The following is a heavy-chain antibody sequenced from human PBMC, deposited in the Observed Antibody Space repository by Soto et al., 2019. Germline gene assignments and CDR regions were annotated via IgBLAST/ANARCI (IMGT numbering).Heavy chain of an antibody. CDR1: GFTFNRYG. V-gene: IGHV3-33*01. J-gene: IGHJ4*02. Sequence: QVQLVESGGGVVQPGRSLRLSCAASGFTFNRYGMHWVRQAPGKGLEWVAVIWYDGSSEYYADSVKGRFTISRDNSKNTQFLPMKRLRAVDTAMYYCARGVDDFDYWGQGTLVTVSS. CDR3: ARGVDDFDY. CDR2: IWYDGSSE.